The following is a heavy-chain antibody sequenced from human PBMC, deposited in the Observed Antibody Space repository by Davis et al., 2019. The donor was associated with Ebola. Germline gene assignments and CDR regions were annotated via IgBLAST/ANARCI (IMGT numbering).Heavy chain of an antibody. Sequence: GESLKISCAASGFTFSGSAMHWVRQASGKGLEWVGRIRSKANSYATAYAASVKGRFTISRDDSKNTAYLQMNSLKTEDTAVYYCTRQSRDYYSDYWGQGTLVTVSS. D-gene: IGHD3-22*01. J-gene: IGHJ4*02. V-gene: IGHV3-73*01. CDR2: IRSKANSYAT. CDR3: TRQSRDYYSDY. CDR1: GFTFSGSA.